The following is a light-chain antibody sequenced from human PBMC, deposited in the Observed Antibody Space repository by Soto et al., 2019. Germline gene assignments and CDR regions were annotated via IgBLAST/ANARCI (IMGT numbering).Light chain of an antibody. CDR3: AAWDDSLSGYV. CDR1: SSNIGAGYD. V-gene: IGLV1-40*01. Sequence: QSVLTQPPSVSGAPGQRVTISCTGSSSNIGAGYDVHWYQQLPGTGPKLLISGNSNRPSGVPDRFSGSRSGTSASLAISGLQSEDEADYYCAAWDDSLSGYVFGTGTKVTV. CDR2: GNS. J-gene: IGLJ1*01.